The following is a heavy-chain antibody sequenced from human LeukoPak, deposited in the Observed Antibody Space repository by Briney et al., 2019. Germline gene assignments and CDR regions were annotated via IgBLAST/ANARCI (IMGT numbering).Heavy chain of an antibody. V-gene: IGHV3-23*01. CDR2: ISGSGGST. D-gene: IGHD3-3*01. Sequence: GGSLRLSCAASGFTFSSYAMSWVCQVPGKGLELVSAISGSGGSTYYAASVKGRFTISRDNSKNTLYLQINSLRAEDTAVYYCAKEEAVRFLEWSHPFDYWGQGTLVTVSS. CDR3: AKEEAVRFLEWSHPFDY. CDR1: GFTFSSYA. J-gene: IGHJ4*02.